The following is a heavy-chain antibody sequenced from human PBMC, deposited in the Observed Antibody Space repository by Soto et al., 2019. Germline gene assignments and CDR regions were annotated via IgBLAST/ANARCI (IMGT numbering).Heavy chain of an antibody. CDR2: IIYDGSKR. V-gene: IGHV3-30*18. Sequence: GGSMRLSCAACGFRLNSSGMHWVRQAPGKGLAWVAVIIYDGSKREYGDSVKGRFTVSSDNSKDTVYLQMNNLRPEDTGVYYCAKDLYEFASFFFYCMDVWRQRTPVTVSS. CDR1: GFRLNSSG. D-gene: IGHD3-22*01. CDR3: AKDLYEFASFFFYCMDV. J-gene: IGHJ6*02.